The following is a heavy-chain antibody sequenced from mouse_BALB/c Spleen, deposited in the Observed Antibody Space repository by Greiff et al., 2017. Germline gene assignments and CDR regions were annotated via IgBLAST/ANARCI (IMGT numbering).Heavy chain of an antibody. D-gene: IGHD1-1*01. J-gene: IGHJ1*01. CDR2: ISSGGST. CDR1: GFTFSSYA. Sequence: EVKLMESGGGLVKPGGSLKLSCAASGFTFSSYAMSWVRQTPEKRLEWVASISSGGSTYYPDSVKGRFTISRDNARNILYLQMSSLRSEDTAMYYCARGDYYGSRDWYFDVWGAGTTVTVSS. V-gene: IGHV5-6-5*01. CDR3: ARGDYYGSRDWYFDV.